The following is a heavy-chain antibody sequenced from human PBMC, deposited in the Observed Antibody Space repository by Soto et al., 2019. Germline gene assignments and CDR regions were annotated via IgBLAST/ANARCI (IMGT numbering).Heavy chain of an antibody. CDR3: AKNGAAAANPSDY. CDR2: ISYDGSNK. J-gene: IGHJ4*02. CDR1: GFTFSSYG. D-gene: IGHD6-13*01. Sequence: QVQLVESGGGVVQPGRSLRLSCAASGFTFSSYGMHWVRQAPGKGLEWVAVISYDGSNKYYADSVKGRFTISRDNSKNTQYLQMNSLRAEDTAVYYCAKNGAAAANPSDYWGQGTLVTVSS. V-gene: IGHV3-30*18.